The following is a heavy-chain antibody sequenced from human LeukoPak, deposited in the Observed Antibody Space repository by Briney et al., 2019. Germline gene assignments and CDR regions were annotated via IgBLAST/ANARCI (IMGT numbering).Heavy chain of an antibody. J-gene: IGHJ4*02. Sequence: ASVKVSCKASGGTFSSYAISWVRQAPGQRLEWMGGIIPIFGTANYAQKFQGRVTITADESTSTAYMELSSLRSEDTAVYYCARGAIVGGSLDYWGQGTLVTVSS. D-gene: IGHD1-26*01. V-gene: IGHV1-69*13. CDR1: GGTFSSYA. CDR3: ARGAIVGGSLDY. CDR2: IIPIFGTA.